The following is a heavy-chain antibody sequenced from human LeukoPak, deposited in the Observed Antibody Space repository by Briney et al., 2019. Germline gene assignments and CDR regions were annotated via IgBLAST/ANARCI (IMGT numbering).Heavy chain of an antibody. CDR2: ISGSGGST. V-gene: IGHV3-23*01. D-gene: IGHD3-10*01. Sequence: GGSLRLSCAASGFTFDDYGMSWVRQAPGKGLEWVSAISGSGGSTYYADSVKGRFTISRDNSKNTLSLQMNSLRAEDTALYYCARDRGRGISTRTSDYWGRGTLVTVSS. CDR1: GFTFDDYG. CDR3: ARDRGRGISTRTSDY. J-gene: IGHJ4*02.